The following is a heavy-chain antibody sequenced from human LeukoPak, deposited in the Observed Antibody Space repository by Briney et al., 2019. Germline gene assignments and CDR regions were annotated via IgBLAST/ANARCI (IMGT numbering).Heavy chain of an antibody. CDR1: GGTFSSYA. J-gene: IGHJ6*03. CDR2: IIPIFGTA. D-gene: IGHD5-24*01. CDR3: ATGLEMATIWDYYYYYMDV. V-gene: IGHV1-69*01. Sequence: GSPVKVSCKASGGTFSSYAISWVRQAPGQGLEWMGGIIPIFGTANYAQKFQGRVTITADESTSTAYMELSSLRSEDTAVYYCATGLEMATIWDYYYYYMDVWGKGTTVTVSS.